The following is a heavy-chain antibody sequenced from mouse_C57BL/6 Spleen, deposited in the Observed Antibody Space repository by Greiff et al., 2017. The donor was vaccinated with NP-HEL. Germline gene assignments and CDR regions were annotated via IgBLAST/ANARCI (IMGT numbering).Heavy chain of an antibody. CDR1: GFSLTSYG. Sequence: VQLKESGPGLVAPSQSLSITCTVSGFSLTSYGVDWVRQPPGKGLEWLGVIWGGGSTNYNLALLSRLSISKDNSKSQVFLKMNSLKTDDTAMYYCAKRGETGTSGFAYWGQGTLVTVSA. CDR2: IWGGGST. CDR3: AKRGETGTSGFAY. J-gene: IGHJ3*01. V-gene: IGHV2-9*01. D-gene: IGHD4-1*01.